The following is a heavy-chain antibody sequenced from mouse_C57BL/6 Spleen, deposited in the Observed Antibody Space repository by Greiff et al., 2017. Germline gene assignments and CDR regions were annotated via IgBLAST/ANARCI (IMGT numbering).Heavy chain of an antibody. CDR1: GFTFSSYA. Sequence: EVQGVESGEGLVKPGGSLKLSCAASGFTFSSYAMSWVRQTPEKRLEWVAYISSGGDYIYYADTVKGRFTISRDNARNTLYLQMSSLKSEDTAMYYCTRMAAQATPYFDYWGQGTTLTVSS. J-gene: IGHJ2*01. V-gene: IGHV5-9-1*02. D-gene: IGHD3-2*02. CDR3: TRMAAQATPYFDY. CDR2: ISSGGDYI.